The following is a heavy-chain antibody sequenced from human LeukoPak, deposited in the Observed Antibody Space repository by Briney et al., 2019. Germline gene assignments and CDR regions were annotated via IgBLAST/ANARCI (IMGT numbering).Heavy chain of an antibody. J-gene: IGHJ6*03. V-gene: IGHV1-2*02. D-gene: IGHD2-2*01. Sequence: ASVKVSCKASGLTHTDYIHWVRQDPRQGLQWMGWIKPNSGDTDYAQKFQGRVTMTRDTSISTVYMELSSLRSDDTAVYYCARADSVPAGDYHYWYMDVWGKGTTVTVSS. CDR2: IKPNSGDT. CDR3: ARADSVPAGDYHYWYMDV. CDR1: GLTHTDY.